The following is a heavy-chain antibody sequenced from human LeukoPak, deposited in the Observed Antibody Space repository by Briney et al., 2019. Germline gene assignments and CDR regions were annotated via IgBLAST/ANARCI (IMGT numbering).Heavy chain of an antibody. CDR2: IIDTGST. D-gene: IGHD7-27*01. CDR3: ASRKLGNDY. CDR1: GGSFSGYY. Sequence: KASETLSLTCAVYGGSFSGYYWTWIRQPPGKGLEWIGEIIDTGSTKYNSSLKSRVTISVDTSKNQFSLNLSSVTAADTAVYYCASRKLGNDYWGQGTLVTVSS. J-gene: IGHJ4*02. V-gene: IGHV4-34*12.